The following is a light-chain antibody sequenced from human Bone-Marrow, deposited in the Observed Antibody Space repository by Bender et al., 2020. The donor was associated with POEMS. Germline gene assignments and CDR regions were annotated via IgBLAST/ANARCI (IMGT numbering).Light chain of an antibody. CDR3: CSYAGSRNLVI. CDR1: SSDVGGYNF. Sequence: QSALTQPRSVSGSPGQSVTISCTGASSDVGGYNFVSWYQQHPGNAPKVIIYEVSKRPSGVPDRFSGSKSGNTASLTVSGLQAEDEADYYCCSYAGSRNLVIFGGGTKLTVL. CDR2: EVS. J-gene: IGLJ2*01. V-gene: IGLV2-11*01.